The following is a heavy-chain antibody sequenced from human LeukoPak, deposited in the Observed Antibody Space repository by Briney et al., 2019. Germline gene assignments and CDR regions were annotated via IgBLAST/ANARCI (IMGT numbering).Heavy chain of an antibody. Sequence: GGSLRLSCAASGFTFSSYWMSWVRQAPGKGLEWVANIKQDGSEKYDVDSVKGRFTISRDNAKNSLYLQMNSLRAEDTAVYYCARDDVVVPAAPVDYYYGMDVWGQGTTVTVSS. J-gene: IGHJ6*02. V-gene: IGHV3-7*01. CDR1: GFTFSSYW. CDR2: IKQDGSEK. CDR3: ARDDVVVPAAPVDYYYGMDV. D-gene: IGHD2-2*01.